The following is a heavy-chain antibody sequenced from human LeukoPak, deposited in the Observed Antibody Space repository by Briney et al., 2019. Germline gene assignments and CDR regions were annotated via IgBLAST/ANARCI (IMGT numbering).Heavy chain of an antibody. D-gene: IGHD3-3*01. CDR3: ARDFLV. J-gene: IGHJ4*02. Sequence: GGSLRLSCGASGFTFSTYNMNWVRQVPGRGLEWVAFISGSSSTIYYADSVKGRFTISRDNAKNSLYLQMNSLRDEDTAVYYCARDFLVWGQGTLVTVSS. CDR1: GFTFSTYN. CDR2: ISGSSSTI. V-gene: IGHV3-48*02.